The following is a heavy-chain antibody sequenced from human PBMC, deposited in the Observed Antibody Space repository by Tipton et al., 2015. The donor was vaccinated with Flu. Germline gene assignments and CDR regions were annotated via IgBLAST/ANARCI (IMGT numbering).Heavy chain of an antibody. CDR1: GGSISSYY. CDR2: IYTSGST. J-gene: IGHJ2*01. CDR3: ARVSSSGWWYFDL. Sequence: TLSLTCTVSGGSISSYYWSWIRQPPGKGLEWIGRIYTSGSTNYNPSLKSRVTMSVDTSKNQFSLKLSSVTAADTAVYYCARVSSSGWWYFDLWGRGTLVTVSS. V-gene: IGHV4-4*07. D-gene: IGHD6-19*01.